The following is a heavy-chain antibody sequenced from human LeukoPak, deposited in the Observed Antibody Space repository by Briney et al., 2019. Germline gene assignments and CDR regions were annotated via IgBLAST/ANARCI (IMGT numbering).Heavy chain of an antibody. CDR1: GGSFSGYY. Sequence: SETLSLTCAVYGGSFSGYYWSWIRQPPGKGLEWIGEVSHSGSTNYNPSLESRVTISVDTSKNQFSLKLSSVTAADTAVYYCARELYSSGYHDAFDIWGQGTMVTVSS. CDR2: VSHSGST. D-gene: IGHD3-22*01. V-gene: IGHV4-34*01. CDR3: ARELYSSGYHDAFDI. J-gene: IGHJ3*02.